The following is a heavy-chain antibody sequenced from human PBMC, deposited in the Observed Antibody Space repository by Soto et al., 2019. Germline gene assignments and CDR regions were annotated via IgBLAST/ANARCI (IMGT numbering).Heavy chain of an antibody. Sequence: QVQLQESGPGLVKPSQTLSLTCTVSGGSISSGAYYWSWIRQHPGKGLEWIGYIYYSGSTYYNPSLKSQVTISVDTSKNQFSLKLSSMTAADTALYYCARGRYYYGSGSDGWFDPWGQGTLVTVSS. CDR3: ARGRYYYGSGSDGWFDP. V-gene: IGHV4-31*01. CDR2: IYYSGST. D-gene: IGHD3-10*01. J-gene: IGHJ5*02. CDR1: GGSISSGAYY.